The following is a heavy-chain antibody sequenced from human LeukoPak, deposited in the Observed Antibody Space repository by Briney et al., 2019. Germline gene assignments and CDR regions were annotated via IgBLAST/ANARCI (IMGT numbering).Heavy chain of an antibody. CDR1: GYTFTGYY. J-gene: IGHJ6*03. V-gene: IGHV1-2*02. Sequence: GASVKVSCKASGYTFTGYYMHWVRQAPGQGLEWMRWINPSSGGTNYAQKFQGRVTMTRDTSISTAYMELSRLRSDDTAVYYCARLLVVPAAIRSAYYYYMDVWGKGTTVTVSS. CDR2: INPSSGGT. D-gene: IGHD2-2*01. CDR3: ARLLVVPAAIRSAYYYYMDV.